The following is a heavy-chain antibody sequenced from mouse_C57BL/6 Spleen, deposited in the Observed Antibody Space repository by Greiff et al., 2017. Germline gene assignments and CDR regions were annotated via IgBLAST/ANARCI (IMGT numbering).Heavy chain of an antibody. CDR2: ISDGGSYT. D-gene: IGHD3-2*02. CDR1: GFTFSSYA. CDR3: AREDSGYGY. J-gene: IGHJ2*01. Sequence: EVQLVESGGGLVKPGGSLKLSCAASGFTFSSYAMSWVRQTPEKRLEWVATISDGGSYTYYPDNVKGRFTISRDNAKNNLYLQMSHLKSEDTAMYYCAREDSGYGYWGQGTTLTVSS. V-gene: IGHV5-4*01.